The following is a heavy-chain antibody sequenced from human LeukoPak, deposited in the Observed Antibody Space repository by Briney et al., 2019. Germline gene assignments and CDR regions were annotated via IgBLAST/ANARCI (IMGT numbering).Heavy chain of an antibody. D-gene: IGHD2-21*02. J-gene: IGHJ4*02. CDR1: GFTFSSYW. CDR3: ARDYTYCGGDCYFDY. CDR2: INTDGTST. V-gene: IGHV3-74*01. Sequence: GGSLRLSCAASGFTFSSYWMHWVRQAPGKGLVWVSRINTDGTSTTYADSVKGRFTISRGNAKNTLYLQMNGLRAEDTAVYYCARDYTYCGGDCYFDYWGQGTLVTVSS.